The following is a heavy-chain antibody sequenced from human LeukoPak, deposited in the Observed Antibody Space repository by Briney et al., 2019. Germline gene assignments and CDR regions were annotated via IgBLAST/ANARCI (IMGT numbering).Heavy chain of an antibody. D-gene: IGHD5-24*01. Sequence: PGGSLRLSCAASGFTFSSYAMSWVRQSPGKGLEWVSAISGSGGSTYYADSVKGRFTISRDNSKNTLYLQMNSLRAEDTAVYYCAKDRIRRDGYNAFDYWGQGTLVTVSS. J-gene: IGHJ4*02. CDR1: GFTFSSYA. CDR2: ISGSGGST. V-gene: IGHV3-23*01. CDR3: AKDRIRRDGYNAFDY.